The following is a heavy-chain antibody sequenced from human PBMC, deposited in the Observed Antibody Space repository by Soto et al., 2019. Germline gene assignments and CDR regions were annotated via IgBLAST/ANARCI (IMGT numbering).Heavy chain of an antibody. J-gene: IGHJ6*02. CDR1: GFTFSSYW. CDR2: IYYDGSNK. V-gene: IGHV3-30*18. D-gene: IGHD3-3*01. CDR3: AKDRPSYYDFWSGYPPYYYYYGMDV. Sequence: PGGSLRLSCSVSGFTFSSYWMSWVRQAPGKGLEWVAVIYYDGSNKYYADSVKGRFTISRDNAKNTLYLQMNSLRAEDTAVYYCAKDRPSYYDFWSGYPPYYYYYGMDVWGQGTTVTVSS.